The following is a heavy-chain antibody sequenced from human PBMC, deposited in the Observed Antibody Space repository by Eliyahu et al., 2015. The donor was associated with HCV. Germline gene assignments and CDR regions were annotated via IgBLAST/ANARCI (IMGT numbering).Heavy chain of an antibody. CDR1: GFTFXSYS. D-gene: IGHD3-3*02. CDR3: ARDSPISLGPYDAFDI. Sequence: EVQLVESGGGLVKPGESLRLSCAASGFTFXSYSMNWVRQAPGKGLEWVSSISSSSSYIYYADSVKGRFIISRDNAKNSLYLQMNSLRAEDTAVYYCARDSPISLGPYDAFDIWGQGTMVTVSS. CDR2: ISSSSSYI. J-gene: IGHJ3*02. V-gene: IGHV3-21*01.